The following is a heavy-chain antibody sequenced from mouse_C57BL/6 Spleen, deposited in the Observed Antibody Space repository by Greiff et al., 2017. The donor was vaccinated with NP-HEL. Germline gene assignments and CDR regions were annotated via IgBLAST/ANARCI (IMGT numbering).Heavy chain of an antibody. J-gene: IGHJ2*01. V-gene: IGHV1-66*01. CDR1: GYSFTSYY. D-gene: IGHD1-1*01. Sequence: VQLQQSGPELVKPGASVKISCKASGYSFTSYYIHWVKQRPGQGLEWIGWIYPGSGNTKYNEKFKGKATLTADTSSSTAYMQLSSLTSEDSAVYYCAREGLTVADYWGQGTTLTVSS. CDR3: AREGLTVADY. CDR2: IYPGSGNT.